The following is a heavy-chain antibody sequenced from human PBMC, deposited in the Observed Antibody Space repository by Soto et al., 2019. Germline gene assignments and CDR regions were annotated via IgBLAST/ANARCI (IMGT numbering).Heavy chain of an antibody. D-gene: IGHD6-19*01. J-gene: IGHJ6*02. CDR2: ISYDGSNK. CDR1: GFTFSSYA. CDR3: ARTAAALQWLVQDYYYGMDV. Sequence: GGSLRLSCAASGFTFSSYAMHWVRQAPGKGLEWVAVISYDGSNKYYADSVKGRFTISRDNSKNTLYLQMNSLRAEDTAVYYCARTAAALQWLVQDYYYGMDVWGQGTTVTAP. V-gene: IGHV3-30-3*01.